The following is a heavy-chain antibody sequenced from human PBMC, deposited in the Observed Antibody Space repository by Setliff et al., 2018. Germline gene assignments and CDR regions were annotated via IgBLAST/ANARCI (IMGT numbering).Heavy chain of an antibody. CDR1: GGSINAYY. Sequence: PSETLSLTCTVSGGSINAYYWTWIRQPAGKGLEWIGHIYIGGSANYNPSLKSRVTMSIDTSKNQFSLKLNSVPAADMAVYYCARHDSAGNYGYPRFDPWGHGTLVTVSS. J-gene: IGHJ5*02. CDR2: IYIGGSA. V-gene: IGHV4-4*07. CDR3: ARHDSAGNYGYPRFDP. D-gene: IGHD5-18*01.